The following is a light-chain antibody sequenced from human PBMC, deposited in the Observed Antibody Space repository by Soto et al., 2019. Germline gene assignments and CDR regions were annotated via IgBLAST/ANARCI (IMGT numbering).Light chain of an antibody. CDR3: GTWDSSLSAWV. J-gene: IGLJ3*02. CDR2: DNG. CDR1: SSNIGSNY. Sequence: QSVLTQPPSVSAAPGQKVTISCSGSSSNIGSNYVSWYQQLPGAAPKLLIYDNGKRPSGIPDRFSGSQSGTSATLGITGLQTGDEADYYCGTWDSSLSAWVFGGGTKLTVL. V-gene: IGLV1-51*01.